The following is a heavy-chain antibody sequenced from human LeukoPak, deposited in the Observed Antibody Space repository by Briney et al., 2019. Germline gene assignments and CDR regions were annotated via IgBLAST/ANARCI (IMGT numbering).Heavy chain of an antibody. CDR1: GLTFSNQW. CDR2: INEDGSGK. J-gene: IGHJ4*02. V-gene: IGHV3-7*04. D-gene: IGHD2-21*01. Sequence: GGSLRLSCVASGLTFSNQWMSWLRQAPGKGLDCVATINEDGSGKYYVDSVKGRFTISRDSAKNSVYLQMNSLRVEDTAVYYCARGGGHYWGQGILVSVSA. CDR3: ARGGGHY.